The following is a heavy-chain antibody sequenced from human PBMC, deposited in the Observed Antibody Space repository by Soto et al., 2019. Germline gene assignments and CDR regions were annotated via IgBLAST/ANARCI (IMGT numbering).Heavy chain of an antibody. D-gene: IGHD6-13*01. Sequence: SETLSLTCTVSGGSISSNYWTWIRQPPGKGLEWIGYVYNSGSTNYNPSLKSRVTISEDTSKSQFSLKVNSMTAADTAVYYCARHSGVAEDGTDWGQGTLVTVSS. CDR2: VYNSGST. V-gene: IGHV4-59*08. J-gene: IGHJ1*01. CDR3: ARHSGVAEDGTD. CDR1: GGSISSNY.